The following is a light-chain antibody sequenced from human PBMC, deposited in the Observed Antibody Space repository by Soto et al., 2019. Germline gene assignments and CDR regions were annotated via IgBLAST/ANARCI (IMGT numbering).Light chain of an antibody. CDR2: DAS. CDR3: QQYNSYATWT. Sequence: DIQMTQSPSTLSASVGDRVTITCRAGQTINSWLAWYQQKPGKAPEVLIFDASSLKTGVPSRFSGSGSGTEFTLTISSLQPDDFATYYCQQYNSYATWTFGQGTKVDIK. CDR1: QTINSW. V-gene: IGKV1-5*01. J-gene: IGKJ1*01.